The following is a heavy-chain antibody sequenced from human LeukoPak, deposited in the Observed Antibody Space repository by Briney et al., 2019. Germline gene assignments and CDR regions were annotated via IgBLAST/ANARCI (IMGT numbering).Heavy chain of an antibody. Sequence: SETLSLTCTVSGGSISSYYWSWIRQPPGKGLEWIGYIYYSGSTNYNSSLKSRVTISVDTSKNQFSLKLSSVAAADTAVYYCARLAVYDTTPDPWGQGTLVTVSS. D-gene: IGHD2-8*01. V-gene: IGHV4-59*08. CDR2: IYYSGST. CDR1: GGSISSYY. CDR3: ARLAVYDTTPDP. J-gene: IGHJ5*02.